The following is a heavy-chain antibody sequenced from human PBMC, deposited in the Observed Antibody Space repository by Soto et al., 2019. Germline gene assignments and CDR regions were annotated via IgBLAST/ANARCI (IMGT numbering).Heavy chain of an antibody. CDR3: ARYSSSCDY. Sequence: QVQLQESGPGLVKPSETLSLTCTVSGGSISSYYWSWIRQPPGKGLEWIGYIYYSGSTNYIPSLKSRVTISVDTSKNQFSLKLSSVTAADTAVYYCARYSSSCDYWGQGTLVTVSS. V-gene: IGHV4-59*01. D-gene: IGHD6-13*01. CDR1: GGSISSYY. J-gene: IGHJ4*02. CDR2: IYYSGST.